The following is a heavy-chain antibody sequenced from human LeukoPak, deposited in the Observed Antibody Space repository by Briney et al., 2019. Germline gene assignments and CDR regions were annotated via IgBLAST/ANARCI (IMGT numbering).Heavy chain of an antibody. Sequence: GGSLRLSCVASGFTFSDYYMSWIRQAPGKGLEWVSYISSSGSTIYYADSVKGRFTISRDNAKNSLYLQMNSLRAEDTAVYYCARAGYSSSWPTNYGMDVWGQGTTVTVSS. V-gene: IGHV3-11*01. D-gene: IGHD6-13*01. J-gene: IGHJ6*02. CDR2: ISSSGSTI. CDR1: GFTFSDYY. CDR3: ARAGYSSSWPTNYGMDV.